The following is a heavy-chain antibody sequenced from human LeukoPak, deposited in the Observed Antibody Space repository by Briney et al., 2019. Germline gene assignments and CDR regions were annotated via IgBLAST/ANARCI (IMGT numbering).Heavy chain of an antibody. D-gene: IGHD1-20*01. CDR3: ARAGLTGRYNWFDP. CDR1: GGSISSYY. Sequence: SETLSLTCTVSGGSISSYYWSWIRQPPGKGLEWIGYIYYSGSTNYNPSLKSRVTISVDTSKNQFSLKLSSVTAADTAVYYCARAGLTGRYNWFDPWGQGTLVTVSS. J-gene: IGHJ5*02. CDR2: IYYSGST. V-gene: IGHV4-59*01.